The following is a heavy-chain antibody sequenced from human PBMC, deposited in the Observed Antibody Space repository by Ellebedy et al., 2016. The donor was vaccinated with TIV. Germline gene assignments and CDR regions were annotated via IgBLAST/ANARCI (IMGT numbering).Heavy chain of an antibody. Sequence: AASVKVSCKASGYTFTSYGISWVRQAPGQGLEWMGWISAYNGNTNYAQKLQGRVTMTTDTSTSTAYMELRSLRSDDTAVYYCARDLGRIAARPAMTLGNWFDPWGQGTLVTVSS. D-gene: IGHD6-6*01. CDR1: GYTFTSYG. CDR3: ARDLGRIAARPAMTLGNWFDP. V-gene: IGHV1-18*01. CDR2: ISAYNGNT. J-gene: IGHJ5*02.